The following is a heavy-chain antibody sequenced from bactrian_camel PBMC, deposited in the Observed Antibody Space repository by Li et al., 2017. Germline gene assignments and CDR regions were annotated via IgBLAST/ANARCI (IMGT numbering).Heavy chain of an antibody. CDR3: AEGRGSRGEHCYSLNY. J-gene: IGHJ4*01. CDR2: INTASGIF. D-gene: IGHD6*01. CDR1: GSIYDTMC. V-gene: IGHV3S54*01. Sequence: HVQLVESGGGSVQPGGSLRLSCASSGSIYDTMCMGWVRQAPGKEREGVAAINTASGIFVYADSVKGRFTISLDNARNTVYLQMNNLQPEDTATYYCAEGRGSRGEHCYSLNYWGQ.